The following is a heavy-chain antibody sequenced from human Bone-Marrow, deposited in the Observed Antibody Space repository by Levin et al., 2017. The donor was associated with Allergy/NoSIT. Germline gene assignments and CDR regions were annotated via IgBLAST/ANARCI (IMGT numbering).Heavy chain of an antibody. V-gene: IGHV4-34*01. J-gene: IGHJ6*02. D-gene: IGHD3-3*01. CDR1: GGSFSGYY. CDR2: INHSGST. CDR3: ARGPYDFWSGAPLRPTGQTHYYYGMDG. Sequence: SSETLSLTCAVYGGSFSGYYWSWIRQPPGKGLEWIGEINHSGSTNYNPSLKSRVTISVDTSKNQFSLKLSSVTAADTAVYYCARGPYDFWSGAPLRPTGQTHYYYGMDGWGQGTTVTVSS.